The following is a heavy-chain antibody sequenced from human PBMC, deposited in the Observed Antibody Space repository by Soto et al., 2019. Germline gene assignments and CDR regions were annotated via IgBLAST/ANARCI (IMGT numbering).Heavy chain of an antibody. V-gene: IGHV5-51*01. CDR3: ARLRDGYNWDY. CDR2: IYPGDSDT. D-gene: IGHD5-12*01. CDR1: GYKVSTWHNFTSYW. Sequence: GESLKISCMGSGYKVSTWHNFTSYWIAWVRQMPGEGLEWMGIIYPGDSDTRYSPSFQGQVTISADKSINSVYLQWSSLKASDTAMYYCARLRDGYNWDYWGQGTLVTVSS. J-gene: IGHJ4*02.